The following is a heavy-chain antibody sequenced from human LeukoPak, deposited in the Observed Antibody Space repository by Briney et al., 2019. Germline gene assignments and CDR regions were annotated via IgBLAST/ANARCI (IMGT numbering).Heavy chain of an antibody. CDR3: ARSIISADYYFDY. V-gene: IGHV3-66*01. CDR2: IYSGGST. D-gene: IGHD6-6*01. CDR1: GFTVSSNY. J-gene: IGHJ4*02. Sequence: GGSLRLSCAASGFTVSSNYMSWVRQAPGKGLEWVSVIYSGGSTYYADSVKGRFTISRDNAKNTLYLQMNSLRAEDTAVYYCARSIISADYYFDYWGRGTLVTVSS.